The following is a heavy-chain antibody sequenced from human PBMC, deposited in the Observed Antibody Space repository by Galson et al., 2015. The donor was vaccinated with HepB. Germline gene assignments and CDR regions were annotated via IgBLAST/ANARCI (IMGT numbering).Heavy chain of an antibody. D-gene: IGHD2-2*01. CDR2: ISSSSSTI. Sequence: SLRLSCAASGFTFSSYSMNWVRQAPGKGLEWVSYISSSSSTIYYADSVKGRFTISRDNAKNSLYLQMNSLRDEDTAVYYCARGGYCSSTSCYQEFDYWGQGTLVTVSS. V-gene: IGHV3-48*02. CDR1: GFTFSSYS. CDR3: ARGGYCSSTSCYQEFDY. J-gene: IGHJ4*02.